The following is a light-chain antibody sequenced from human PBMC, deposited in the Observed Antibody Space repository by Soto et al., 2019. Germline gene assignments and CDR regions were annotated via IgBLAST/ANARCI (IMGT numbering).Light chain of an antibody. CDR3: PQYNNLPAE. Sequence: EIVMTQSPATLSVSTVERTTLSCRASQSVSSNLAWYQQKPGQAPRLLIYGASTRATGIPARFSGSGSGTEFTLTLSSLQSGDFGVYYWPQYNNLPAEFGQGTKVDI. CDR1: QSVSSN. J-gene: IGKJ1*01. V-gene: IGKV3-15*01. CDR2: GAS.